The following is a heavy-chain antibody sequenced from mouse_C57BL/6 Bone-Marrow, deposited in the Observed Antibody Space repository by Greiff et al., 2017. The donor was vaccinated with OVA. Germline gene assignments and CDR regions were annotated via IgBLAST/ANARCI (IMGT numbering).Heavy chain of an antibody. D-gene: IGHD2-3*01. CDR1: GYAFSSYW. CDR2: IYPRDGDT. Sequence: VKLQESGAELVKPGASVKISCKASGYAFSSYWMNWVKQRPGKGLEWIGQIYPRDGDTNYNGKFKGKATLTADKSSSTAYMQLSSLTSEDSAVYFCAKGGWLPFAYWGQGTLVTVSA. CDR3: AKGGWLPFAY. J-gene: IGHJ3*01. V-gene: IGHV1-80*01.